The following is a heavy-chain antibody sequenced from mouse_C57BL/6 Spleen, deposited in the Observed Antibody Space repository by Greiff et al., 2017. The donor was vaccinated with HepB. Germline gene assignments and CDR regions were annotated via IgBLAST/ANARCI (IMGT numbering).Heavy chain of an antibody. J-gene: IGHJ1*03. CDR2: IDPETGGT. Sequence: VQLQQSGAELVRPGASVTLSCKASGYTFTDYEMHWVKQTPVHGLEWIGAIDPETGGTAYNQKFKGKGILTADKSSSTVYMELRSLASEDSAVYYCTRGITTVVDWYFDVWGTGTTVTVSS. V-gene: IGHV1-15*01. D-gene: IGHD1-1*01. CDR1: GYTFTDYE. CDR3: TRGITTVVDWYFDV.